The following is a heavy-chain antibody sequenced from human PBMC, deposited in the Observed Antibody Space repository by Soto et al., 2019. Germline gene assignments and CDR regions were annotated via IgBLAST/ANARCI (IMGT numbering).Heavy chain of an antibody. CDR1: GDSVSSNSAA. CDR2: TYYRSKWYN. V-gene: IGHV6-1*01. CDR3: AREIRWCGFYYDYYGMDV. D-gene: IGHD2-21*01. J-gene: IGHJ6*02. Sequence: SQTLSLTCAISGDSVSSNSAAWNWIRQSPSRGLEWLGRTYYRSKWYNDYAVSVKSRITINPDTSKNQFSLQLNSVTPEDTAVYYFAREIRWCGFYYDYYGMDVWGQGTTVTVSS.